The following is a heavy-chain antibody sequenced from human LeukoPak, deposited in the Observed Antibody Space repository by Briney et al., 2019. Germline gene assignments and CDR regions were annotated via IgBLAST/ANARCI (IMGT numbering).Heavy chain of an antibody. CDR1: GYTFTGNY. Sequence: ASVKVSCKASGYTFTGNYMRWVRQAPGQGLEWLGWINPDSGGTDYSQKFQDRVALTRDTSISTAYLELSRLRSGDTAVYYCARGGYSSSWYSDGIDYWGQGTLVTVSS. D-gene: IGHD6-13*01. V-gene: IGHV1-2*02. CDR3: ARGGYSSSWYSDGIDY. CDR2: INPDSGGT. J-gene: IGHJ4*02.